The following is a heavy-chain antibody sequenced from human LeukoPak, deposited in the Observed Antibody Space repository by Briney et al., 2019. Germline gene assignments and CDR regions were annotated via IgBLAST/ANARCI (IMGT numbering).Heavy chain of an antibody. CDR2: INHGGST. CDR1: GGSFSGYY. D-gene: IGHD3-10*01. CDR3: GRANGSGSYYGY. V-gene: IGHV4-34*01. J-gene: IGHJ4*02. Sequence: SETLSLTCAVYGGSFSGYYWSWIRQPPGKGLEWIGEINHGGSTNYNPSLKSRVTISVDTSKNQFSLKLSSVTAADTAVYYCGRANGSGSYYGYWGQGTLVTVSS.